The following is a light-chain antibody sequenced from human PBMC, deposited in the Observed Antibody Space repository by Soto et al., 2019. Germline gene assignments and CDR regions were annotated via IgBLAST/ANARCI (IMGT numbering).Light chain of an antibody. CDR3: QHRSNWPLT. V-gene: IGKV3-11*01. J-gene: IGKJ4*01. CDR2: DAS. CDR1: QSVSSY. Sequence: IVLTQYPANLSLSPGERATLSCRASQSVSSYLAWYQQKPGQAPRLLIYDASNRATGIPARFSGSGSGTDFTLTISSLEPEDFAVYYCQHRSNWPLTFGGGTKVDIK.